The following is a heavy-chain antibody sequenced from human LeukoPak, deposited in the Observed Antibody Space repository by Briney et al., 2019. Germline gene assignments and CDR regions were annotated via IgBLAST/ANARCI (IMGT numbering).Heavy chain of an antibody. D-gene: IGHD5-18*01. CDR3: ARRTDTAMVNWFDP. V-gene: IGHV4-59*12. Sequence: SETLSLTCTVSGGSISNYYWSWIRQPPGKGLEWIGYIYYSGTTKYNPSLKSRVTISVDTSKNQFSLKLSSVTAADTAVYYCARRTDTAMVNWFDPWGQGTLVTVSS. J-gene: IGHJ5*02. CDR2: IYYSGTT. CDR1: GGSISNYY.